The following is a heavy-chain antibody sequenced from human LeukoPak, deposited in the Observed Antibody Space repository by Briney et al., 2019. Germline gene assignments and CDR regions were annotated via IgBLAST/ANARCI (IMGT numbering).Heavy chain of an antibody. V-gene: IGHV3-43*01. CDR3: AKARGSGYYYSHFDY. CDR1: GFTFDDYT. Sequence: TGGSLRLSCAASGFTFDDYTMHWVRQAPGKGLEWVSLISWDGDSTYYADSVKGRFTISRDNSKNSLYLQMNSLRTEDSALYYCAKARGSGYYYSHFDYWGPGTLVTVSS. CDR2: ISWDGDST. J-gene: IGHJ4*02. D-gene: IGHD3-22*01.